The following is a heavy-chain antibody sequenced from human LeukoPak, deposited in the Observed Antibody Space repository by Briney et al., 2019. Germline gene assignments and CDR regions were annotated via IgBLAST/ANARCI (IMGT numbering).Heavy chain of an antibody. CDR3: ARENPRGSDGYSYFSWFDP. J-gene: IGHJ5*02. CDR1: GFTFSSYE. Sequence: PGGSLRLSCAASGFTFSSYEMNWVRQAPGKGLEWVSYISSSGSSRYYADSVKGRFTISRDNAKNSLYLQMNSLRVEDTAVYYCARENPRGSDGYSYFSWFDPWGQGTLVTVSS. CDR2: ISSSGSSR. D-gene: IGHD5-24*01. V-gene: IGHV3-48*03.